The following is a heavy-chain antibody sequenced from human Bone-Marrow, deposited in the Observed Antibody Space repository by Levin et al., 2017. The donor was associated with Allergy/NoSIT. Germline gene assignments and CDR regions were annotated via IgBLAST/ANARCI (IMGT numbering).Heavy chain of an antibody. D-gene: IGHD2-2*03. CDR2: ISSSGSTI. J-gene: IGHJ3*02. CDR3: AMFGHCSSTSCSHAFDI. V-gene: IGHV3-48*03. CDR1: GFTFSSYE. Sequence: PGGSLRLSCAASGFTFSSYEMNWVRQAPGKGLEWVSYISSSGSTIYYADSVKGRFTISRDNAKNSLYLQMNSLRAEDTAVYYCAMFGHCSSTSCSHAFDIWGQGTMVTVSS.